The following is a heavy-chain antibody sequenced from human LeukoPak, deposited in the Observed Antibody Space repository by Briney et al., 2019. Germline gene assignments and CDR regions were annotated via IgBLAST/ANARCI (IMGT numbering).Heavy chain of an antibody. J-gene: IGHJ6*03. D-gene: IGHD6-13*01. V-gene: IGHV7-4-1*02. Sequence: GASVKVSCKASGYTFTTYAMNWVRQAPGQGLEWMGWINTNTGNPTYAQGFTGRFVFSLDTSVSTAYLQISSLKAEDTAVYYCARAEQLDTRVGYYYYYYMDVWGKGTTVTASS. CDR3: ARAEQLDTRVGYYYYYYMDV. CDR1: GYTFTTYA. CDR2: INTNTGNP.